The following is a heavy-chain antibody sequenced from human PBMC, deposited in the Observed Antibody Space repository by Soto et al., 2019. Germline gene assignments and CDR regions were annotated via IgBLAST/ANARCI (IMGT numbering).Heavy chain of an antibody. CDR2: IIPIFGTA. Sequence: QVQLVQSGAEVKKPGSSVKVSCKASGGTFSSYAISWVRQAPGQGLEWMGGIIPIFGTANYAQKFQGRVTITSDESTSTAYLELSSLRSEDTAVYYCAGGEGVYAVTPKNGMDGWGQGTTVTVSS. CDR1: GGTFSSYA. J-gene: IGHJ6*02. CDR3: AGGEGVYAVTPKNGMDG. D-gene: IGHD4-17*01. V-gene: IGHV1-69*01.